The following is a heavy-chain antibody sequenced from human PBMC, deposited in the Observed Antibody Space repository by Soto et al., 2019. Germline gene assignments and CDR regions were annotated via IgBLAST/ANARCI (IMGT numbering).Heavy chain of an antibody. V-gene: IGHV1-46*01. Sequence: ASVKVSCKASGYTFTSYYMHWVRQAPGQGLEWMGIINPGGGSTSYAQKFQGRATMTRDTSTSTVYMELSSLRSEDTAVYYCARDHEWLVPDYYYYGMDVWGQGTTVTVS. D-gene: IGHD6-19*01. J-gene: IGHJ6*02. CDR2: INPGGGST. CDR1: GYTFTSYY. CDR3: ARDHEWLVPDYYYYGMDV.